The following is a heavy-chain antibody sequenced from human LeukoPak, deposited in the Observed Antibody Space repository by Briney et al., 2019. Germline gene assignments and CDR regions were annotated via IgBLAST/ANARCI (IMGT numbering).Heavy chain of an antibody. CDR2: FYYSGST. D-gene: IGHD1-20*01. CDR1: GGSISSSSYY. Sequence: PSETLSLTCTVSGGSISSSSYYWDWIRQPPGKGLDWIGTFYYSGSTYYNPSLKSRVTISVDTSKNQFSLKLSSVTAADTAVYYCARTPTYNWNYYYYYGMDVWGQGTTVTVSS. J-gene: IGHJ6*02. V-gene: IGHV4-39*07. CDR3: ARTPTYNWNYYYYYGMDV.